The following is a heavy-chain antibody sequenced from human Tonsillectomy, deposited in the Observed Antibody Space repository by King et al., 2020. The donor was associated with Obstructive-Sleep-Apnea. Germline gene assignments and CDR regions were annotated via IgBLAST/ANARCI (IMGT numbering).Heavy chain of an antibody. J-gene: IGHJ6*02. CDR2: ISYDVSNK. CDR1: GFTFSSYA. V-gene: IGHV3-30*04. CDR3: VSSCRHDYYYCGMDV. Sequence: VQLVESGGGVVQPGTSLRLSCAASGFTFSSYAMYWVRQAPGKGLEWVAVISYDVSNKNYADSVKGRFTISRDNSKNTLYLQMNSLRAEDTAVYYCVSSCRHDYYYCGMDVWGQGTMVTVSS.